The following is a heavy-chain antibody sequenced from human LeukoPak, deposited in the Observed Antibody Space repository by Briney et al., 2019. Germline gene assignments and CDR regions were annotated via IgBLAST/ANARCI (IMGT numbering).Heavy chain of an antibody. CDR1: GSTFSSYG. V-gene: IGHV3-33*01. CDR2: IWYDGSNK. Sequence: QSGGSLRLSCAASGSTFSSYGMHWVRQAPGKGLEWVAVIWYDGSNKYYADSVKGRFTISRDNSKNTLYLQMNSLRAEDTAVYYCVRRQPVGGGFDYWGQGTLVTVSS. J-gene: IGHJ4*02. D-gene: IGHD6-6*01. CDR3: VRRQPVGGGFDY.